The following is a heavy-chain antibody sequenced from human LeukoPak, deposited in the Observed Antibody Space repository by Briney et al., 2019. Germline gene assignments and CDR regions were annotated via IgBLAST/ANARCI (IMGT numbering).Heavy chain of an antibody. Sequence: SQTLSLTCTVSGGSISSGSYYWSWIRQPAGKGLEWIGRIYTSGSTNYNPSLKSRVTISVDTSKNQFSLKLSSATAADTAVYYCARGPVWYQLRNEGSGGYYYYYMDVWGKGTTVTVSS. CDR3: ARGPVWYQLRNEGSGGYYYYYMDV. D-gene: IGHD2-2*01. CDR1: GGSISSGSYY. J-gene: IGHJ6*03. V-gene: IGHV4-61*02. CDR2: IYTSGST.